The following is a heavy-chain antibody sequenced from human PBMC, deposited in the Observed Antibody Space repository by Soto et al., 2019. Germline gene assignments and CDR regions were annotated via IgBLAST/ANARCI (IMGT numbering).Heavy chain of an antibody. D-gene: IGHD6-19*01. CDR2: ISYDGGNE. J-gene: IGHJ4*02. CDR1: GFTFSAFA. CDR3: TTASQWLPPYS. Sequence: PGGSLRLSCAVSGFTFSAFAMYWVRQAPGKGLEWVALISYDGGNEDYAESVRGRFTISRDNSKNTLYLHMNRLKTDDTAVYYCTTASQWLPPYSWGQGALVTVSS. V-gene: IGHV3-30*03.